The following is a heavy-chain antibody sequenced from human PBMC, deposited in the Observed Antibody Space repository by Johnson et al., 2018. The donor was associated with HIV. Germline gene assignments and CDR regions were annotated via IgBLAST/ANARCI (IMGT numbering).Heavy chain of an antibody. CDR2: ISSNGGST. CDR3: ARGSGSSIGARGAFDI. D-gene: IGHD6-6*01. V-gene: IGHV3-64*01. CDR1: GFTFSSYA. Sequence: VQLVESGGGLVQPGGSLRLSCAASGFTFSSYAMHWVRQAPGKGLEYVSAISSNGGSTYFANSVKGRFTISRDNAENTLYLQMNSLRAEDTAVYYCARGSGSSIGARGAFDIWGQGTMVTVSS. J-gene: IGHJ3*02.